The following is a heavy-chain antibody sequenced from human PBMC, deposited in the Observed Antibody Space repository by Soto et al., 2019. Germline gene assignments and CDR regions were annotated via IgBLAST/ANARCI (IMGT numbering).Heavy chain of an antibody. J-gene: IGHJ4*02. Sequence: QVQLVQSGAEVKKPGASVKGSCKASGYTFTSYAMHLVRQAPGQRLAWMGWINAGNGNTKYSKKFKGRVTITRDTSASTAYMELSSMTAEDTALYYCARSIVVVTAADYWGQGALVTVSS. V-gene: IGHV1-3*01. CDR1: GYTFTSYA. CDR3: ARSIVVVTAADY. CDR2: INAGNGNT. D-gene: IGHD2-21*02.